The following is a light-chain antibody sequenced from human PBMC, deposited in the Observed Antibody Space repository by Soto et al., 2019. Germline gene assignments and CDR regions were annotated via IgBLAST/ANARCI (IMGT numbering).Light chain of an antibody. CDR2: AAS. V-gene: IGKV1-39*01. CDR3: QRYNNY. Sequence: DIQMTQSPSSLSASVGDRVTVTCRASQRIGKYLNWYQLKPGRAPKLLIYAASSLQSGVPSRFSGSGSGTHFALTISSLQREDFATYYCQRYNNYFGLGTKVEIK. CDR1: QRIGKY. J-gene: IGKJ2*01.